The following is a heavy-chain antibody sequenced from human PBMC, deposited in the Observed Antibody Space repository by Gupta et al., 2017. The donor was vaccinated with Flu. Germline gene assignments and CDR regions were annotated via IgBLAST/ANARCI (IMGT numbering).Heavy chain of an antibody. D-gene: IGHD5-18*01. Sequence: EVQLLESGGGLVQPGGSLRLSCAASGFTFSSYDMSWVRQAPGKGLEWVSAVSRGGGTYYADSVKGRFTISRDNSENTLYLQMHSLRAEDTAVYFCARDPGGYSHANWGQGTLVTVSS. V-gene: IGHV3-23*01. J-gene: IGHJ4*02. CDR3: ARDPGGYSHAN. CDR1: GFTFSSYD. CDR2: VSRGGGT.